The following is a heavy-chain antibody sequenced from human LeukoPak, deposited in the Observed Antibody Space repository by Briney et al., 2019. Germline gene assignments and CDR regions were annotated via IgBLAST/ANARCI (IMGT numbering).Heavy chain of an antibody. CDR1: GYTFTSYD. CDR3: ARAVGYSSSPYYYYYYMDV. J-gene: IGHJ6*03. Sequence: GASVKVSCKASGYTFTSYDINGVRQAPGQGLEWMGGIIPIFGTANYAQKFQGRVTITTDESTSTAYMELSSLRSEDTAVYYCARAVGYSSSPYYYYYYMDVWGKGTTVTVSS. D-gene: IGHD6-13*01. V-gene: IGHV1-69*05. CDR2: IIPIFGTA.